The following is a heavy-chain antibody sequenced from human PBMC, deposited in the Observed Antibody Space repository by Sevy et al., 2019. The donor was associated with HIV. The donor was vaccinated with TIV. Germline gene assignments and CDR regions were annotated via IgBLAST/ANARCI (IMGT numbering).Heavy chain of an antibody. J-gene: IGHJ4*02. CDR1: GFTFSSYA. CDR2: ISYDGSNK. Sequence: GGSLRLSCAASGFTFSSYAMHWVRQAPGQGLKWVAVISYDGSNKYYADSVKGRFTISRDNSKNTLYLQMNSLRAEDTAVYYCARTDYYDSSGYTNWGQGTLVTVSS. V-gene: IGHV3-30-3*01. D-gene: IGHD3-22*01. CDR3: ARTDYYDSSGYTN.